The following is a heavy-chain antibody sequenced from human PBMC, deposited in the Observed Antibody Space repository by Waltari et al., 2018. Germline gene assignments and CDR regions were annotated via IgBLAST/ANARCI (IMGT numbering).Heavy chain of an antibody. D-gene: IGHD3-16*01. CDR1: GYTFTSYY. V-gene: IGHV1-46*01. J-gene: IGHJ3*02. CDR3: ARDMTTRDAFDI. Sequence: QVQLVQSGAEVKKPGASVKVSCKASGYTFTSYYMHWVRQAPGQGLEWMGIINPSGGSTSYAQKFQGRVTMTRDTSTSTVYMELSSLRSEDSAVYYCARDMTTRDAFDIWGQGTMVTVSS. CDR2: INPSGGST.